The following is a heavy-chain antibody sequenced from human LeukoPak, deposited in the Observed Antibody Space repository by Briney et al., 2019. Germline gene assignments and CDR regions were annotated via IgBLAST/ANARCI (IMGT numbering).Heavy chain of an antibody. CDR2: IKGDGIST. Sequence: GGSLRLSCAASGFDFSSNWMHWVRHAPGQGLVWVSRIKGDGISTNYADSVKGRFTISRDNSKNTLYLQMNSLRAEDTAVYYCAKALPSNAFDIWGQGTMVTVSS. J-gene: IGHJ3*02. CDR1: GFDFSSNW. CDR3: AKALPSNAFDI. V-gene: IGHV3-74*01.